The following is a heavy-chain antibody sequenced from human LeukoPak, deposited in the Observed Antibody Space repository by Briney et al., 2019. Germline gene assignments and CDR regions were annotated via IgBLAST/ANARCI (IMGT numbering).Heavy chain of an antibody. CDR2: MNLNSGNT. D-gene: IGHD2-2*01. J-gene: IGHJ6*03. V-gene: IGHV1-8*01. CDR3: ARATICSSTSCYYYMDV. Sequence: GASVKVSCKASGYTFTSYDINWVRQATGQGLEWMGWMNLNSGNTGYAQKFQGRVTMTRNTSISTAYMELSSLRSEDTAVYYRARATICSSTSCYYYMDVWGKGTTVTVSS. CDR1: GYTFTSYD.